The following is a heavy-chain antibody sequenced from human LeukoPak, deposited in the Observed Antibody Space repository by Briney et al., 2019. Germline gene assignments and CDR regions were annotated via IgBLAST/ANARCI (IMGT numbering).Heavy chain of an antibody. CDR3: ARKWYQLKKLFDP. J-gene: IGHJ5*02. V-gene: IGHV4-39*07. Sequence: SETLSLTCNVSGGSISTTTNSWGWAWIRQRPTKGLEWIGEINHSGSTNYNPSLKSRVTISVDTSKNQFSLKLSSVTAADTAVYYCARKWYQLKKLFDPWGQGTLVTVSS. CDR2: INHSGST. CDR1: GGSISTTTNS. D-gene: IGHD2-2*01.